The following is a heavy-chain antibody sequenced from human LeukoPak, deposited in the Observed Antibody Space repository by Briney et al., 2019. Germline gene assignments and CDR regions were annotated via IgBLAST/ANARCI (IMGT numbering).Heavy chain of an antibody. CDR3: ASSASSGWDLFGY. J-gene: IGHJ4*02. V-gene: IGHV3-48*03. D-gene: IGHD6-19*01. Sequence: GGSLRLSCAASGFTFSSYEMNWVRQAPGKGLEWVSYISSSGSTIYYADSVKGRFTISRDNAKNSLYLQMNSLRAEDTAVYYCASSASSGWDLFGYWGQGTLVTVSS. CDR1: GFTFSSYE. CDR2: ISSSGSTI.